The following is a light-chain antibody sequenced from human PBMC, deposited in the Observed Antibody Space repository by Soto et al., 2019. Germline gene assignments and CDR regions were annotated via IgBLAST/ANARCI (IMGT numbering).Light chain of an antibody. J-gene: IGLJ1*01. Sequence: QSALTQPASVSGSPGQSITISCTGTSSDISIYNYVSWYQQHPGKAPKLIIYEVSNRPSGISNRFSGAKSGNTASLTISGLQVEDGADYYCCSYTSSTNYVFGAGTKVTVL. CDR3: CSYTSSTNYV. V-gene: IGLV2-14*01. CDR1: SSDISIYNY. CDR2: EVS.